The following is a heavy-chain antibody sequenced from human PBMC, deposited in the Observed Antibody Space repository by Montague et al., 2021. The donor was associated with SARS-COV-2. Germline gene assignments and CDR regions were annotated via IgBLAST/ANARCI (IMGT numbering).Heavy chain of an antibody. CDR2: INPSGGDS. CDR3: ARRWPQTYYYGMDV. V-gene: IGHV1-46*01. CDR1: GYTFTSYY. Sequence: SVKVSCKASGYTFTSYYIHWVRQAPGQGLEWLGVINPSGGDSTYAQRFQGRVTMTRDTSTSTVYMELSSLRSEDSAVYHCARRWPQTYYYGMDVWGQGTTVTVSS. J-gene: IGHJ6*02. D-gene: IGHD4-23*01.